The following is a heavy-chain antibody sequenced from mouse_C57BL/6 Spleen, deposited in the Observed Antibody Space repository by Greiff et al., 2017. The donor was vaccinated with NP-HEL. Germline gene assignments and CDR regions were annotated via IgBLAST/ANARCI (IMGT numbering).Heavy chain of an antibody. CDR3: ARLDYGHWYFDV. Sequence: QVQLKQPGAELVMPGASVKLSCKASGYNFTSYWMHWVKQRPGQGLEWIGEIDPYDSYTNYTQTFKGQSKLTVDKSSSTAYMQLSSLTSGDSSVYYCARLDYGHWYFDVWGTGTTVTVSS. J-gene: IGHJ1*03. CDR1: GYNFTSYW. V-gene: IGHV1-69*01. CDR2: IDPYDSYT. D-gene: IGHD1-1*02.